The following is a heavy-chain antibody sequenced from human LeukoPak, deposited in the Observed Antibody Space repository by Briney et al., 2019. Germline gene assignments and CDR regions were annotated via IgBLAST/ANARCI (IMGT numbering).Heavy chain of an antibody. J-gene: IGHJ6*02. V-gene: IGHV4-34*01. Sequence: PSETLSLTCAVYGGSFSGYYWSWIRQPPGKGLEWIGEINHSGSTNYNPSLKSRVTISVDTSKNQFSLKLSSVTAADTAVYYCARARGVVIIPSVYYYYGMDVWGQGTTVTVSS. D-gene: IGHD3-3*01. CDR2: INHSGST. CDR3: ARARGVVIIPSVYYYYGMDV. CDR1: GGSFSGYY.